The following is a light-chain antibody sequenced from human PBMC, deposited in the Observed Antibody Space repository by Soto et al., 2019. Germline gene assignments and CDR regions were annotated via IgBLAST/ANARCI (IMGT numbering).Light chain of an antibody. J-gene: IGKJ1*01. CDR2: GAS. Sequence: ETVLTQSPGTLSLSPGERATLSCRASQSVRSNNLAWYQQKPGQAPRLLIYGASTRATGIPDRFSGSGSGTDFTLTVSRLEPDDFAVYYCQQYGSSPSWTFGQGTKVDIK. CDR3: QQYGSSPSWT. CDR1: QSVRSNN. V-gene: IGKV3-20*01.